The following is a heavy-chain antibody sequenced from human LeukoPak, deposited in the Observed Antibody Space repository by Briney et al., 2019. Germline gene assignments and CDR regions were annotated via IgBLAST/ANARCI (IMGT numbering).Heavy chain of an antibody. Sequence: GGSLRLSCAASGFTFSSYWMSWVRQAPGKGLEWVANIKQDGSEKYYVDSVKGRFTISRDNAKNSLYLQMNSLRAEDTAVYYCARDQRGLVGAMAFDIWGQGTMVTVSS. CDR3: ARDQRGLVGAMAFDI. D-gene: IGHD1-26*01. CDR2: IKQDGSEK. V-gene: IGHV3-7*01. CDR1: GFTFSSYW. J-gene: IGHJ3*02.